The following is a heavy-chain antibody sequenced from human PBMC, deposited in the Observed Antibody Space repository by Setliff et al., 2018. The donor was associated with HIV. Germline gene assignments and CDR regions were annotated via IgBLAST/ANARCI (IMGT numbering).Heavy chain of an antibody. CDR3: AKGDSFVFSYVYPDY. V-gene: IGHV3-21*01. CDR1: GFSFSSYT. Sequence: GGSLRLSCVASGFSFSSYTMMWVRQTPGKGLEWVSSITSNLNYKYADSVKGRFTISRDNTKNSLYLQMNSLRAEDTAVYYCAKGDSFVFSYVYPDYWGPGTLVTVSS. CDR2: ITSNLNYK. D-gene: IGHD3-22*01. J-gene: IGHJ4*02.